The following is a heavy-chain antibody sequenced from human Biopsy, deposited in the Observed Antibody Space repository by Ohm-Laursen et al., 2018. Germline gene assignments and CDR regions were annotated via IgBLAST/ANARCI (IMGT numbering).Heavy chain of an antibody. J-gene: IGHJ3*02. D-gene: IGHD2-21*02. CDR1: GFTVSRNY. CDR2: ITGSGRTT. V-gene: IGHV3-23*01. Sequence: SLRLSCSASGFTVSRNYMSWVRQAPGEGLEWVSGITGSGRTTYYADSVKGRFSISRDNSKNTVYLQMNGLRAEDTAVYFCAKDRHIVVVTDRQIGAFDIWGQGTTVTVSS. CDR3: AKDRHIVVVTDRQIGAFDI.